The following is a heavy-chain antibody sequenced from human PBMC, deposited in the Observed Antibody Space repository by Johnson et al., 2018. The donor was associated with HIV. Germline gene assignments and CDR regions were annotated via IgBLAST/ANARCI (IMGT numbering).Heavy chain of an antibody. Sequence: VQLVESGGGLVQPGRSLRLSCAASGFTFDDYAMHWVRQAPGKGLEWVSGISWNSGSIGYADSVKGRFTISRDNAKNSLYLQMNSLRAEDTAVYYCARVVIGYCSGGSHAFDIWGQGTMVTVSS. CDR1: GFTFDDYA. CDR2: ISWNSGSI. D-gene: IGHD2-15*01. CDR3: ARVVIGYCSGGSHAFDI. J-gene: IGHJ3*02. V-gene: IGHV3-9*01.